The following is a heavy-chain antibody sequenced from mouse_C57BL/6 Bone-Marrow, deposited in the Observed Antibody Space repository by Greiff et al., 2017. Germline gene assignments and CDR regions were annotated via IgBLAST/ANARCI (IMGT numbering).Heavy chain of an antibody. J-gene: IGHJ4*01. CDR2: FYPGSGSI. CDR3: ARHVLLYYGNRGAMDD. Sequence: QVQLKESGAELVKPGASVKLSCKASGYTFTEYTIHWVKQRSGQGLEWIGWFYPGSGSIKYNEKFKDKATLTADKSSSTVYMELSRLTSEDSAVYFCARHVLLYYGNRGAMDDWGQGTSVTVSS. D-gene: IGHD2-1*01. CDR1: GYTFTEYT. V-gene: IGHV1-62-2*01.